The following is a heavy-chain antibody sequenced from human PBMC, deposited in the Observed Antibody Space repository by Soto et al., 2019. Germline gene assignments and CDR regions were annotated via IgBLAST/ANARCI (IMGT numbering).Heavy chain of an antibody. CDR1: GGTFSSYA. CDR3: ASMITIFGVVGTEDY. Sequence: QVPLVQSGAEVKKPGSSVKVSCKASGGTFSSYAISWVRQAPGQGLEWMGGIIPIFGTANYAQKFQGRVTITADESTSTAYMELSSLRSEDTAVYYCASMITIFGVVGTEDYWGQGTLVTVSS. V-gene: IGHV1-69*01. D-gene: IGHD3-3*01. CDR2: IIPIFGTA. J-gene: IGHJ4*02.